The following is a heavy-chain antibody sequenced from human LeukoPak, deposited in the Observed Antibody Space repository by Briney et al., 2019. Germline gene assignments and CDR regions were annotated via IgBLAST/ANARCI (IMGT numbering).Heavy chain of an antibody. CDR2: IYHTGST. J-gene: IGHJ5*02. Sequence: SETLSLTCDVSGGSISSGLYSWSWIRQPLGKGLEWIGYIYHTGSTYYNPSLKSRVTISVDTSKNQFSLRLSSVTAADTAVYYCARLQYCSGTSCYRFDPWGQGTLVTVSS. CDR1: GGSISSGLYS. D-gene: IGHD2-2*01. CDR3: ARLQYCSGTSCYRFDP. V-gene: IGHV4-30-2*01.